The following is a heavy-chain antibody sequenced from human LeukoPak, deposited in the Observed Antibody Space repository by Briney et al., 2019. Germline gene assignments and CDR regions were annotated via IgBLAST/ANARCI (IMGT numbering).Heavy chain of an antibody. CDR2: IWEDGTNI. D-gene: IGHD2-21*02. Sequence: GGSLRLSCAASGFTFSRYGMHWVRQAPGKGLEWVTVIWEDGTNIHYGDSVKGRFTISRDNSKNTLYLQMNSLRAEDTAVYYCAKAPGAYCGGDCYSLTNWGQGTLVTVSS. V-gene: IGHV3-33*06. CDR3: AKAPGAYCGGDCYSLTN. CDR1: GFTFSRYG. J-gene: IGHJ4*02.